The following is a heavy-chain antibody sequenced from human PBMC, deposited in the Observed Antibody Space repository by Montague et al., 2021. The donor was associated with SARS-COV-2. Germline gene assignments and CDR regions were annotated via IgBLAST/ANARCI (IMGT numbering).Heavy chain of an antibody. V-gene: IGHV4-39*01. CDR3: ASPRPGSPNNWFDP. Sequence: SETLSLTCSVSGGPFSSSSFYWVWIRQSPGKGLEWVANFYYNGITYYTLSLKSQLTLSVAPSPNPLFLKLTSVTAAATAFYCCASPRPGSPNNWFDPWGQGILGTGFS. CDR2: FYYNGIT. D-gene: IGHD6-6*01. J-gene: IGHJ5*02. CDR1: GGPFSSSSFY.